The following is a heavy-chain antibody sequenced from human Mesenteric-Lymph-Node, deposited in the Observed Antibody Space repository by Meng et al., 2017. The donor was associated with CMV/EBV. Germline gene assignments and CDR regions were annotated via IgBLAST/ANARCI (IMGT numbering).Heavy chain of an antibody. CDR1: EFIFSLES. CDR3: ARLGVGVVVPEAHYSHYYAMDV. J-gene: IGHJ6*02. CDR2: ISRDSNTR. Sequence: GESLKISCAASEFIFSLESMNWVRQAPGKGLEWVSFISRDSNTRYYADSVKGRFTISRDNAKNSLYLQMNSLRAEDTAVYYCARLGVGVVVPEAHYSHYYAMDVWGRGTTVTVSS. D-gene: IGHD2-2*01. V-gene: IGHV3-48*04.